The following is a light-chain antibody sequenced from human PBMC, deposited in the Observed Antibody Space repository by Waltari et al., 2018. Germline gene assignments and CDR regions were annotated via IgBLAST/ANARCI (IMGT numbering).Light chain of an antibody. Sequence: QSALTQPASVSGSPGQSITISSPGTSSDLARYNYVSWSQHHPGKAPKLMIYRPSGVSNRFSGSKSGNTASLTISGLQAEDEADYYCSSYTTTSSLLVVFGGGTKLTVL. CDR3: SSYTTTSSLLVV. CDR1: SSDLARYNY. J-gene: IGLJ2*01. V-gene: IGLV2-14*01.